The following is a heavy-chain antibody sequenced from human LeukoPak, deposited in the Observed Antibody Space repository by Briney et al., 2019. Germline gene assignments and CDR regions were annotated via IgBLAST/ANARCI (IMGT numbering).Heavy chain of an antibody. D-gene: IGHD3-22*01. J-gene: IGHJ4*02. V-gene: IGHV3-30-3*01. CDR3: ASIYDSSGYYLY. CDR1: GFTFSSYA. Sequence: GGALRLSCAASGFTFSSYAMHWVRQAPGKGLEGVVVISYDGSNKYYADSVKGRFTISRDNTKNTLYLQMNSLRDEETAVYYCASIYDSSGYYLYWGQGTLVTVSS. CDR2: ISYDGSNK.